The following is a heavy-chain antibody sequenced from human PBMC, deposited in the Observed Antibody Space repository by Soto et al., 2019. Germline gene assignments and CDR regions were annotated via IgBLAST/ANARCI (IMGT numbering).Heavy chain of an antibody. Sequence: EVQLLESGGGLVQPGGSLRLSCAASGFTFSSYAMSWVRQAPGKGLEWVSSISGSGDSTYYADSVKGRFTISRDSSKNTLYLHINSLRAEDTAVYYCAKELFPYSHSWTNCFDPWGQGPLVTVAS. J-gene: IGHJ5*02. CDR2: ISGSGDST. CDR1: GFTFSSYA. V-gene: IGHV3-23*01. D-gene: IGHD6-13*01. CDR3: AKELFPYSHSWTNCFDP.